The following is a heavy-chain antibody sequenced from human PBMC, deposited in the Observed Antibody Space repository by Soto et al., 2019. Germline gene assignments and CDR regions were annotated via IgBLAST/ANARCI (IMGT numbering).Heavy chain of an antibody. CDR2: INPDGGAT. CDR3: ARQRSDTP. Sequence: QVQLLQSGAEVRKPGASVSISCKASGYIFSHYYMSWVRQAPGQGLEWMGKINPDGGATTFARNFQGRLTLASDASTRTAYMQLRRLRPGETAVYCSARQRSDTPWGQGTL. CDR1: GYIFSHYY. D-gene: IGHD1-26*01. V-gene: IGHV1-46*01. J-gene: IGHJ5*02.